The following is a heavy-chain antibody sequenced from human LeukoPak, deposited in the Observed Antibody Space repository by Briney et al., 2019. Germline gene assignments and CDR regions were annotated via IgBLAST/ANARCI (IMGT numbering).Heavy chain of an antibody. V-gene: IGHV3-30*18. CDR3: AKDLYVWGSYRSFDY. CDR2: ISYDGSNK. D-gene: IGHD3-16*02. J-gene: IGHJ4*02. Sequence: GGSLRLSCAASGFTFSSYAMSWVRQAPGKGLEWVAVISYDGSNKYYADSVKGRFTISRDNSKSTLYLQMNSLRAEDTAVYYCAKDLYVWGSYRSFDYWGQGTLVTVSS. CDR1: GFTFSSYA.